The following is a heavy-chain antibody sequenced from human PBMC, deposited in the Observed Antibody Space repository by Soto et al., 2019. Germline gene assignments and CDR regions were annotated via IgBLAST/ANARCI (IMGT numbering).Heavy chain of an antibody. V-gene: IGHV1-58*01. Sequence: GTSVKRACKGSGFALSVAAVHWRRQARGQRLEWIGWIVVGSGNTNYAQKFQERVTITRDMSTSTAYMELSSLRSEDTAVYYCAADSSGGGSGGMDVWGQGTTVTVSS. J-gene: IGHJ6*02. CDR3: AADSSGGGSGGMDV. CDR2: IVVGSGNT. D-gene: IGHD6-19*01. CDR1: GFALSVAA.